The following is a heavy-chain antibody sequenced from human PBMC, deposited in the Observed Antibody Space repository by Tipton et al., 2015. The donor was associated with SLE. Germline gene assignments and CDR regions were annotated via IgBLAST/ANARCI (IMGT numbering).Heavy chain of an antibody. Sequence: SLRLSCEVSGFTFSNYAMSWVRQAPGKGLEWVSAISGSGGSTYYADSVKGRFTISRDNSKNTLYLHMNSLRAEDTAVYYCARDGLVLDYFDNWGQGTLVTVSS. CDR1: GFTFSNYA. D-gene: IGHD6-19*01. V-gene: IGHV3-23*01. CDR2: ISGSGGST. CDR3: ARDGLVLDYFDN. J-gene: IGHJ4*02.